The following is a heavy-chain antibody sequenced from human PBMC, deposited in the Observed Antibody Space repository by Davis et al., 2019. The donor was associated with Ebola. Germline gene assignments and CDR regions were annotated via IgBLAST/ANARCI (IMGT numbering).Heavy chain of an antibody. Sequence: KVSCKGSGYSFTSYWISWVRQMPGKGLEWMGIIYPGDSDTRYSPSFQGQVTISADKSISTAYLQWSSLKASDTAMYYCARQVNGYGMSWNYFDYWGQGTLVTVSS. CDR3: ARQVNGYGMSWNYFDY. CDR2: IYPGDSDT. D-gene: IGHD5-12*01. J-gene: IGHJ4*02. CDR1: GYSFTSYW. V-gene: IGHV5-51*01.